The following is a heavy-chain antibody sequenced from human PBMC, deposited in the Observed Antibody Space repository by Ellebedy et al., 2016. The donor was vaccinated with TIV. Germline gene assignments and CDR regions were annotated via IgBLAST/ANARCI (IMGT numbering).Heavy chain of an antibody. Sequence: AASVKVSCKASGYTFSSYDISWVRQAPGLGLEWMGSINGNNGKTNYAQNVQGRVTMTTDTSTSTAYMELRSLRSDDTAVYYCARRVVPGYYHYYGMDVWGQGTTVIVSS. CDR1: GYTFSSYD. V-gene: IGHV1-18*04. D-gene: IGHD2-21*02. CDR3: ARRVVPGYYHYYGMDV. J-gene: IGHJ6*02. CDR2: INGNNGKT.